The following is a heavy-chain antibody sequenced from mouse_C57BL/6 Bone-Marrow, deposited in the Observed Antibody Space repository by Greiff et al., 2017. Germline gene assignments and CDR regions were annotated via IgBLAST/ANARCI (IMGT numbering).Heavy chain of an antibody. V-gene: IGHV6-6*01. Sequence: EVMLVESGGGLVQPGGSMKLSCAASGFTFSDAWMDWVRQSPEKGLEWVAEIRNKANNHATYYAESVKGRFTISRDDSKSSVYLQMNSLRAEDTGIYYCTRLTGTGWFAYWGQGTLVTVSA. J-gene: IGHJ3*01. CDR2: IRNKANNHAT. CDR3: TRLTGTGWFAY. CDR1: GFTFSDAW. D-gene: IGHD4-1*01.